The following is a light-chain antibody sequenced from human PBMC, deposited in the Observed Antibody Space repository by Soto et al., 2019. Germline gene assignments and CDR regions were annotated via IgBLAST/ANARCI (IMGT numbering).Light chain of an antibody. CDR2: EVS. CDR1: SSDVGGYNY. J-gene: IGLJ3*02. V-gene: IGLV2-14*01. Sequence: QSALTQPASVSGSPGQSITISCTGTSSDVGGYNYVSWYQQHPGKAPKLMIYEVSNRPSGVSNRFSGSKSGNTASLTISGLQAEGEADYYCSSYKSRSTLVFGGGTKLTVL. CDR3: SSYKSRSTLV.